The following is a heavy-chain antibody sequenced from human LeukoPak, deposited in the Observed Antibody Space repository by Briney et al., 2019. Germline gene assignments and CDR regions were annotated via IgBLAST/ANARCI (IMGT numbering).Heavy chain of an antibody. CDR1: GGTFSSYA. CDR2: IIPIFGTA. V-gene: IGHV1-69*13. CDR3: AIYYYGSGSYLTWFDL. Sequence: ASVKVSCKASGGTFSSYAISWVRQAPGQGLEWMGGIIPIFGTANYAQKFQGRVTITADESTSTAYMELSSLRSEDTAVYYCAIYYYGSGSYLTWFDLWGQGTLVTVSS. D-gene: IGHD3-10*01. J-gene: IGHJ5*02.